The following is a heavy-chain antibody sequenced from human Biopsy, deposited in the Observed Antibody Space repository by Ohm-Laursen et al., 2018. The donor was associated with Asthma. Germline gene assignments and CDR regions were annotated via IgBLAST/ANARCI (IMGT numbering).Heavy chain of an antibody. D-gene: IGHD2-15*01. V-gene: IGHV4-59*01. CDR2: IHYSGST. J-gene: IGHJ4*02. CDR3: AGFCSGGNCPDH. Sequence: GTLSLTCTVSGVSIRSYYWTWIRQPPGKGLDGMGIIHYSGSTYSNPSLKSRVTISVDTSKKQISLRLSSVIAADTAVYYCAGFCSGGNCPDHWGQGTLVTVSS. CDR1: GVSIRSYY.